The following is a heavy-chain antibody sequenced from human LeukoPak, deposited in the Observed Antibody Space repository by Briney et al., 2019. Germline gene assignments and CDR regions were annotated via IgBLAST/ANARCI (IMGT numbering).Heavy chain of an antibody. D-gene: IGHD2-15*01. V-gene: IGHV1-3*01. Sequence: ASVKVSCKASGYTFTSYAMHWVRQAPGQRLEWMGWINAGNGNTKYSQKFQGRVTLTRDTSLSTAYMELSNLRSDDTAVYYCARDEVVAAPNYFGMVVWGQGTTVSVSS. CDR2: INAGNGNT. CDR3: ARDEVVAAPNYFGMVV. CDR1: GYTFTSYA. J-gene: IGHJ6*02.